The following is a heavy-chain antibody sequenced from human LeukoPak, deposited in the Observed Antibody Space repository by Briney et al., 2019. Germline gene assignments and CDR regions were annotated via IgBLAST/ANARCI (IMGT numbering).Heavy chain of an antibody. J-gene: IGHJ3*02. D-gene: IGHD3-10*01. V-gene: IGHV3-30*18. CDR1: GFTFSSYG. CDR3: AKGGSITSFDI. CDR2: ISYDGSNK. Sequence: GRSLRLSCAASGFTFSSYGMHWARQAPGKGLEWVAVISYDGSNKYYADSVKGRFTISRDNSKNTLYLQMNSLRAEDTAVYYCAKGGSITSFDIWGQGTMVTVSS.